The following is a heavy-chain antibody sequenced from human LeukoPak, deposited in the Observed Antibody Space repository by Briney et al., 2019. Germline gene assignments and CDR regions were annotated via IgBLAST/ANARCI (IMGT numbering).Heavy chain of an antibody. CDR2: ISAYNGNT. D-gene: IGHD4-17*01. J-gene: IGHJ4*02. CDR3: ARGDYDFDY. CDR1: GYTFSSYG. V-gene: IGHV1-18*01. Sequence: ASVKVSCKASGYTFSSYGITWVRQAPGQGLEWMGWISAYNGNTNYAQKLQGRVTVTTDTPTNTAYMELRSLRSDDTAVYYCARGDYDFDYWGQGTLVTVSS.